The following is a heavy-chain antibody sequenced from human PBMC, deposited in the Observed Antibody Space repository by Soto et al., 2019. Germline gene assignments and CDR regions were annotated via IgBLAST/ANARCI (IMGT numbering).Heavy chain of an antibody. J-gene: IGHJ4*02. D-gene: IGHD3-16*02. CDR2: IYYTGST. Sequence: QMQLQESGPGLVKPSETLSLTCTVSNGSISTTSYNWGWIRQSPGKGLEWIGTIYYTGSTSYNPSLTLRVNIPVDRSKNQFSLKLASVTAEDAAVYYCARHGSFWGQGTLVIVSS. CDR1: NGSISTTSYN. CDR3: ARHGSF. V-gene: IGHV4-39*01.